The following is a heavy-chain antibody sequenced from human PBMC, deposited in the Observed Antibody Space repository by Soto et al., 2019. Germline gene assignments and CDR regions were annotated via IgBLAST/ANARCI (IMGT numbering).Heavy chain of an antibody. CDR2: IIPIFGTA. CDR3: AGAYKYASGTVDALDV. Sequence: QVLLVQSGTEVNKPGSSVTVSCQASGGTSSDYALTWVRQAPVQGLEWMGGIIPIFGTANYAQRLQGRVSITADESSSTAYMELSSLNSDDTAVYYCAGAYKYASGTVDALDVWGNGQMVMLSS. V-gene: IGHV1-69*01. J-gene: IGHJ3*01. D-gene: IGHD1-7*01. CDR1: GGTSSDYA.